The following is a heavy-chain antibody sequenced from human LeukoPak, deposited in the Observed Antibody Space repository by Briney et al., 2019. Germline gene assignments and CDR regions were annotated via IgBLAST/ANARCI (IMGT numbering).Heavy chain of an antibody. V-gene: IGHV3-74*01. CDR2: INSDGSST. D-gene: IGHD4-17*01. J-gene: IGHJ4*02. CDR3: ARVRVADYGDPLVDY. Sequence: EAGGSLRLSCAASGFTFSSYWMHWVRQAPGEGLVWVSRINSDGSSTSYADSVKGRFTISRDNAKNTLYLQMNSLRAEDTAVYYCARVRVADYGDPLVDYWGQGTLVTVSS. CDR1: GFTFSSYW.